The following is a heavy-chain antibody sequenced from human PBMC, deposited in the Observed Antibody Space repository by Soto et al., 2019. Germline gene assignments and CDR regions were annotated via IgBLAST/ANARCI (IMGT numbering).Heavy chain of an antibody. Sequence: GASVKVSCKASGYTFTSYGISWVRQAPGQGLEWMGWISAYNDNTNYAQKLQGRVTMTTDTSTSTAYMELRSLRSDDTAVYYCALVFIDNNWFDPWGQGTLVTVSS. CDR2: ISAYNDNT. J-gene: IGHJ5*02. CDR1: GYTFTSYG. V-gene: IGHV1-18*01. CDR3: ALVFIDNNWFDP. D-gene: IGHD3-9*01.